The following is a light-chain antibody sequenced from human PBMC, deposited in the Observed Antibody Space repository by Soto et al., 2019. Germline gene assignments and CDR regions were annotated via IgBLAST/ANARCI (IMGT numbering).Light chain of an antibody. CDR3: CSYAGSYTLYV. Sequence: QSALTQPRSVSGSPGQSVTISCTGTSSDVGGYNYVSWYQQHPGKAPKRMIYDVSKRPSGVPDRFSGSKSGNTASLTISGLQAEDEADYCCCSYAGSYTLYVFGTGTKLTVL. CDR1: SSDVGGYNY. J-gene: IGLJ1*01. V-gene: IGLV2-11*01. CDR2: DVS.